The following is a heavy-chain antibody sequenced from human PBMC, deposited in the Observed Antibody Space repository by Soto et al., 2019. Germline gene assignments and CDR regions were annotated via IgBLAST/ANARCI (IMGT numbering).Heavy chain of an antibody. CDR1: WDSVSSNIAA. CDR2: TYYRSKWYN. V-gene: IGHV6-1*01. Sequence: SLTCAISWDSVSSNIAAWNWISHSPSIFLELLGRTYYRSKWYNDYAVSVKSRITINPDTSKNQFSLQLNSVTPEDTAVYYCARDYYDSSGYYYIYYYGMDVWGQGTTVTVSS. D-gene: IGHD3-22*01. J-gene: IGHJ6*02. CDR3: ARDYYDSSGYYYIYYYGMDV.